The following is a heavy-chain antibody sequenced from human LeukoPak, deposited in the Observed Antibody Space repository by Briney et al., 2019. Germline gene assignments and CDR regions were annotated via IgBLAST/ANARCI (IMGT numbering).Heavy chain of an antibody. CDR1: GFAFGDYV. CDR2: IRSKASGATR. Sequence: GGSLRLSCTASGFAFGDYVMSWFRQAPGKGLEWIGFIRSKASGATREYAASAKDRFSISRDDSKSVAYLQMNSLRTEDTAIYYCTRAGKTDYWGQGTLVTVSS. D-gene: IGHD3-10*01. V-gene: IGHV3-49*03. CDR3: TRAGKTDY. J-gene: IGHJ4*02.